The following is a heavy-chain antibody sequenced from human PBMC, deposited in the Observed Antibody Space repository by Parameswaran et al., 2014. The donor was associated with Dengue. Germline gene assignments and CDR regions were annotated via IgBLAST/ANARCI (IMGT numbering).Heavy chain of an antibody. V-gene: IGHV4-34*01. CDR3: ARKYEYSSGWYGLYYFDY. D-gene: IGHD6-19*01. Sequence: WIRQPPGKGLEWIGEINHSGSTNYNPSLKSRVTISVDTSKSQFSLKLSSVTAADTAVYYCARKYEYSSGWYGLYYFDYWGQGTLVTVSS. J-gene: IGHJ4*02. CDR2: INHSGST.